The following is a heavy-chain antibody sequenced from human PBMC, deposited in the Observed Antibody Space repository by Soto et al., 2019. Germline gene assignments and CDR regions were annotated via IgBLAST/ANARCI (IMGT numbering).Heavy chain of an antibody. CDR1: GFTFDDYA. V-gene: IGHV3-9*01. D-gene: IGHD3-22*01. CDR3: AKDIYYYDSSGYSFDY. Sequence: GGSLRLSCAASGFTFDDYAMHWVRQAPGKGLEWVSGISWNSGSIGYADSVKGRFTISRDNAKNSLYLQMNSLRAEDTALYYCAKDIYYYDSSGYSFDYWGQGTLVTVSS. J-gene: IGHJ4*02. CDR2: ISWNSGSI.